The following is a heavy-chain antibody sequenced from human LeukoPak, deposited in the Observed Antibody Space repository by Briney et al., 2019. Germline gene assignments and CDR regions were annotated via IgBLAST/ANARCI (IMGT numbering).Heavy chain of an antibody. CDR1: GFAFSGFE. J-gene: IGHJ4*02. D-gene: IGHD3-16*01. V-gene: IGHV3-48*03. CDR3: ARENYVRGYDY. Sequence: GGSPRLSCAASGFAFSGFEMNWVRQAPGKGPEWIADIDVTGKKIRYADSVKGRFTISRDNANSSVYLQMNSLRVDDTAVYYCARENYVRGYDYWGQGTLVTVSS. CDR2: IDVTGKKI.